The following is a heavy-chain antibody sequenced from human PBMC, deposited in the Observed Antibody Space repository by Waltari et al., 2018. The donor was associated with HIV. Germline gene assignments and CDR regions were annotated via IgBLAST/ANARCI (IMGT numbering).Heavy chain of an antibody. D-gene: IGHD2-2*03. Sequence: QLQLQESGPGLVKPSETLSLTCTVSGGSISSSSYYWGWIRQPPGKGLEWIGSIYYSGRTYYNPSLKSRVTISVDTSKNQFSLKLSSVTAADTAVYYCARKHHGYCSSTSCYRGIDAFDIWGQGTMVTVSS. V-gene: IGHV4-39*01. CDR1: GGSISSSSYY. CDR3: ARKHHGYCSSTSCYRGIDAFDI. CDR2: IYYSGRT. J-gene: IGHJ3*02.